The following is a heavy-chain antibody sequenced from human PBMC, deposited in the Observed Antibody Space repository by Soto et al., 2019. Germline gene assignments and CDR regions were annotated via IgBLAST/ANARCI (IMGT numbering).Heavy chain of an antibody. CDR1: GFTFSDYY. V-gene: IGHV3-11*01. CDR2: ISSSGSTI. Sequence: GGSLRLSCAASGFTFSDYYMSWIRQAPGKGLEWVSYISSSGSTIYYADSVKGRFTISRDNAKNSLYLQMNSLRAEDTAVYYCASSMVRGVIITHWYFDLWGRGTLVTVSS. J-gene: IGHJ2*01. CDR3: ASSMVRGVIITHWYFDL. D-gene: IGHD3-10*01.